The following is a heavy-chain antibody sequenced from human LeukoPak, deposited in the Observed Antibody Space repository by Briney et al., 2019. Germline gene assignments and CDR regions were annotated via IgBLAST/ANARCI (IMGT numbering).Heavy chain of an antibody. CDR1: GFTFDDYT. Sequence: GGFLRLSCAASGFTFDDYTMHWVRQAPGKGLEWVSLISWDGGTTHYADSVNGRFTISRDNSKNSLYLQMNSLRTEDTALYYCAKGSTTGTTTASDFWGQGTLVTVSS. J-gene: IGHJ4*02. CDR3: AKGSTTGTTTASDF. V-gene: IGHV3-43*01. D-gene: IGHD1-1*01. CDR2: ISWDGGTT.